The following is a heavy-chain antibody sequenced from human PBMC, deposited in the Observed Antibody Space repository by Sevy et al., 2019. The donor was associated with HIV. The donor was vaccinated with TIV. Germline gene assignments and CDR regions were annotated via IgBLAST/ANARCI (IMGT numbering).Heavy chain of an antibody. D-gene: IGHD3-16*01. Sequence: GGSLRLSCAASGFRFSGYAMHWVRQAPGKGLEWMAVISNDATKKYHINSVKGRFTISRDNAKNTLYLQMNSLRSEDSSGYDCACDGGGDYFDYWGQGTLVTVSS. CDR1: GFRFSGYA. CDR2: ISNDATKK. V-gene: IGHV3-30*04. CDR3: ACDGGGDYFDY. J-gene: IGHJ4*02.